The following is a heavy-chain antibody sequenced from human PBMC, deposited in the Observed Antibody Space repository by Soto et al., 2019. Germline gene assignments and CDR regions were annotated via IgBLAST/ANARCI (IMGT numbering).Heavy chain of an antibody. CDR3: AKDIVDIAEVGRDY. CDR2: ISGSGGST. V-gene: IGHV3-23*01. Sequence: GGSLRLSCAASGFTFSSYSISWVRQAPGKGLEWVSAISGSGGSTYYADSVKGRFTISRDNSKNTLYLQMNSLRAEDTAVYYCAKDIVDIAEVGRDYWGQGTLVTVSS. J-gene: IGHJ4*02. CDR1: GFTFSSYS. D-gene: IGHD6-13*01.